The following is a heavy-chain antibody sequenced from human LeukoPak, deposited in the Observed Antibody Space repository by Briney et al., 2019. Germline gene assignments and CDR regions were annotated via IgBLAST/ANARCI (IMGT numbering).Heavy chain of an antibody. J-gene: IGHJ3*02. CDR1: GGSFSGYY. V-gene: IGHV4-34*01. D-gene: IGHD2-15*01. Sequence: SETLSLTCAVYGGSFSGYYWSWIRQPPGKGLEWIGEINHSGSNNYNPSLKSRVTISVDTSKNQFSLKLSSVTAADTAVYYCARGFVVVAATGAFDIWGQGTMVTVSS. CDR2: INHSGSN. CDR3: ARGFVVVAATGAFDI.